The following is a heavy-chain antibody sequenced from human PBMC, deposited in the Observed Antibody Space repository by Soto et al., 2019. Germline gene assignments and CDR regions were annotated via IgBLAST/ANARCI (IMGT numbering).Heavy chain of an antibody. V-gene: IGHV3-48*01. CDR3: AGDGWKGYCSGGSCYPSLDY. CDR1: GFTFSSYS. J-gene: IGHJ4*02. Sequence: PGGSLRLSCAASGFTFSSYSMNWVRQAPGKGLEWVSYISSSSSTIYYADSVKGRFTISRDNAKNSLYLQMNSLRAEDTAVYYCAGDGWKGYCSGGSCYPSLDYWGQGTLVTVSS. CDR2: ISSSSSTI. D-gene: IGHD2-15*01.